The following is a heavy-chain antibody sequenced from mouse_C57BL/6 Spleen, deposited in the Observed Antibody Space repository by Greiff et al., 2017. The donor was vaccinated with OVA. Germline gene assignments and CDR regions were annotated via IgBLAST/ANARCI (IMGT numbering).Heavy chain of an antibody. D-gene: IGHD2-12*01. CDR1: GYTFTDYY. J-gene: IGHJ3*01. V-gene: IGHV1-76*01. Sequence: QVQLKQSGAELVRPGASVKLSCKASGYTFTDYYINWVKQRPGQGLEWIARIYPGSGNTYYNEKFKGKATLTAEKSSSTAYMQLSSLTSEDSAVYFCARGSYSGLSWFAYWGQGTLVTVSA. CDR2: IYPGSGNT. CDR3: ARGSYSGLSWFAY.